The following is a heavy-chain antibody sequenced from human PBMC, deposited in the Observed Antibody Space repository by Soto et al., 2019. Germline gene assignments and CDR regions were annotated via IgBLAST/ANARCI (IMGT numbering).Heavy chain of an antibody. J-gene: IGHJ4*02. Sequence: ASVKVSCTVSGYTLTELSMHWVRQAPGKGLEWMGGFDPEDGETIYAQKFQGRVTMTEDTSTDTAYMELSSLRSEDTAVYYCATGAAAAGTLYFDYWGQGTLVNVAS. V-gene: IGHV1-24*01. D-gene: IGHD6-13*01. CDR1: GYTLTELS. CDR2: FDPEDGET. CDR3: ATGAAAAGTLYFDY.